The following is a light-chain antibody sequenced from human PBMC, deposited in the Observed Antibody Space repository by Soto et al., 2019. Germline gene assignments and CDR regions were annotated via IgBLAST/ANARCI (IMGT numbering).Light chain of an antibody. Sequence: QPVLTQAPSASGAPGQRVTISCSGASSNIGSNYVYWYQQFPGTAPKLLILRNNQRPSGVPDRFSGSKSGTSASLAISGLRSEDEADYHCAAWDDSLKSVVFGGGTKLTVL. CDR2: RNN. V-gene: IGLV1-47*01. CDR3: AAWDDSLKSVV. CDR1: SSNIGSNY. J-gene: IGLJ2*01.